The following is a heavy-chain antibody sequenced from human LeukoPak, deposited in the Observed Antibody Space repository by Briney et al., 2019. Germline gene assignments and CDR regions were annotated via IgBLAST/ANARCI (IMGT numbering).Heavy chain of an antibody. J-gene: IGHJ2*01. CDR1: GGSISSYY. CDR2: IYYSGST. V-gene: IGHV4-59*08. Sequence: SETLSLTCTVSGGSISSYYWSWIRQPPGKGLEWIGYIYYSGSTNYNPSLKSRVTISVDTSKNQFSLELSSVTAADTAVYYCARRWYSSGWYDWYFDLWGRGTLVTVSS. D-gene: IGHD6-19*01. CDR3: ARRWYSSGWYDWYFDL.